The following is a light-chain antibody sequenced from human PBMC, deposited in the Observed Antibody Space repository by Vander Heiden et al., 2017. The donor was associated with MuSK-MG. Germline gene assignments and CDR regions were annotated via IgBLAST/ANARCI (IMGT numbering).Light chain of an antibody. V-gene: IGLV1-40*01. J-gene: IGLJ1*01. CDR3: QSYDSSRSGFYV. CDR2: GNS. CDR1: SSNIGAGYD. Sequence: QSVLTQPPPVSGAPGQRVTISFSGRSSNIGAGYDVHCYRQPPGTAPNLLIYGNSHRPSGVPDRFSGSKSGTSATLAITVLQAEEAADYYCQSYDSSRSGFYVFGTGTKVTVL.